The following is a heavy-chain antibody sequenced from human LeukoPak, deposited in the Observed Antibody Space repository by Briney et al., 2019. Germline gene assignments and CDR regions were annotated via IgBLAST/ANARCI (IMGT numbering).Heavy chain of an antibody. CDR1: GGTFSSYA. J-gene: IGHJ4*02. D-gene: IGHD3-10*01. Sequence: ASVKVSCKASGGTFSSYAISWVRQAPGQGLEWMGRIIPILGIANYAQKFQGRVTITADKSTSTAYMELSSLRSEDTAVYYCARSSYYGSGSYSPGDYWGQGTLVTVSS. CDR2: IIPILGIA. CDR3: ARSSYYGSGSYSPGDY. V-gene: IGHV1-69*04.